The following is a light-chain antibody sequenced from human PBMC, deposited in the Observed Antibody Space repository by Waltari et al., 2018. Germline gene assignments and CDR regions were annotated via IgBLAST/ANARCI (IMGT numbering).Light chain of an antibody. J-gene: IGKJ2*01. V-gene: IGKV3-15*01. CDR3: LQYDSYSYT. CDR2: GAS. CDR1: QSVSSN. Sequence: EIVMTQSPATLSVSPGERATLSCRASQSVSSNLAWYQQKPGQAPRLLIYGASTRATGIPARFSGSGSGTEFTLTISSLQSEDFAVYYCLQYDSYSYTFGQGTKLEIK.